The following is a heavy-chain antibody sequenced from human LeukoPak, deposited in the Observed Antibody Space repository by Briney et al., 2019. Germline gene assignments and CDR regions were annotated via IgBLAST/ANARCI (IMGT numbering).Heavy chain of an antibody. J-gene: IGHJ4*02. CDR3: ARVGYGDYYFDY. Sequence: PGGSLRLSCAASGFTFSSYSMNWVRQAPGKGLEWVSSISSSSSYIYYADSVKGRFTISRDNAKNSLYLQINSLRAEDTAVYYCARVGYGDYYFDYWGQGTLVTVSS. CDR2: ISSSSSYI. V-gene: IGHV3-21*01. CDR1: GFTFSSYS. D-gene: IGHD4-17*01.